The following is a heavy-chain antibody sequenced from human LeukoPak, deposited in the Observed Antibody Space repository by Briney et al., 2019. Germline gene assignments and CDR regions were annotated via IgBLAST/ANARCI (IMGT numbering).Heavy chain of an antibody. CDR1: GYTFTSYD. D-gene: IGHD2-2*01. CDR2: MNPNSGNT. Sequence: ASVKVSCKASGYTFTSYDINWVRQAPGQGLEWMGWMNPNSGNTGYAQKFQGRVTITRNTSISTAYMELSSLRSEDTAVYYCAREYCSSTSCYLDYWGQGTLVTVSS. V-gene: IGHV1-8*03. CDR3: AREYCSSTSCYLDY. J-gene: IGHJ4*02.